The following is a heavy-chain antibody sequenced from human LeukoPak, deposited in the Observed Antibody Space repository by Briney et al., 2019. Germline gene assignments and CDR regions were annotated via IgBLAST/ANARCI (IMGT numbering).Heavy chain of an antibody. V-gene: IGHV4-39*01. Sequence: SETLSLTCTVSGDSISSSSYYWGWIRQPPGKGLEWIGSLYYSENTYYNPSLKSRVIMSVDTSKNQFSLKLSSVTAADTAMYYCARHPSGNESSGYYYFDFWGQGTLVTVSS. CDR1: GDSISSSSYY. J-gene: IGHJ4*02. CDR3: ARHPSGNESSGYYYFDF. CDR2: LYYSENT. D-gene: IGHD3-22*01.